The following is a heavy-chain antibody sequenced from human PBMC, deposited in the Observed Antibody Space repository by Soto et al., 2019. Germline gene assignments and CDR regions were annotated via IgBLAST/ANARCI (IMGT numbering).Heavy chain of an antibody. J-gene: IGHJ6*02. Sequence: PGGSLRLSCAASGFTFSSYGMHGVRQAPGKGLEWVAVISYDGSNKYYADSVKGRFTISRDNSKNTLYLQMNSLRAEDTAVYYCAKVGVASYGMDVWGQGTTVTVSS. V-gene: IGHV3-30*18. CDR2: ISYDGSNK. CDR3: AKVGVASYGMDV. D-gene: IGHD3-3*01. CDR1: GFTFSSYG.